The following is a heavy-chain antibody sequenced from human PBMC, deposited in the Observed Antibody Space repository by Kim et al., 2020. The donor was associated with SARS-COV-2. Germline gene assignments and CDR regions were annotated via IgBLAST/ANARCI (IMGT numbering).Heavy chain of an antibody. J-gene: IGHJ4*02. CDR3: ARDTGYTPDY. CDR1: GFSFSNYW. D-gene: IGHD5-18*01. V-gene: IGHV3-74*01. CDR2: INSDASST. Sequence: GGSLRLSCAASGFSFSNYWMHWFRQAPEKGLVWVSRINSDASSTSHADSVKGRFTISRDNAKNTLYLQMNSLRAEDTAVYYCARDTGYTPDYWGQGTLVTVTS.